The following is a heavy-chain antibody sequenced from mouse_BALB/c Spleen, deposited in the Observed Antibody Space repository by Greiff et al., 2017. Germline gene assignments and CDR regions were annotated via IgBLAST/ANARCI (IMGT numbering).Heavy chain of an antibody. Sequence: EVKVVESGGGLVKPGGSLKLSCAASGFTFSDYYMYWVRQTPEKRLEWVATISDGGSYTYYPDSVKGRFTISRDNAKNNLYLQMSSLKSEDTAMYYCTRGEDDFDYWGQGTTLTVSS. CDR2: ISDGGSYT. J-gene: IGHJ2*01. V-gene: IGHV5-4*02. CDR1: GFTFSDYY. CDR3: TRGEDDFDY.